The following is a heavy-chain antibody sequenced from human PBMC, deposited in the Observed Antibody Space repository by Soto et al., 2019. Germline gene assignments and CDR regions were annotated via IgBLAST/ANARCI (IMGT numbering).Heavy chain of an antibody. CDR3: ARGHEVGANFFDS. J-gene: IGHJ4*02. V-gene: IGHV3-13*01. CDR2: IGTAGDT. D-gene: IGHD2-15*01. Sequence: PGGSLRLSCEASGFTFSGFDMHWVRQPTGKGLEWVSTIGTAGDTYYAVSVKGRFTISRDNAKNSLSLQMNSLRAGDTAVYFCARGHEVGANFFDSWGQGTQGTVSS. CDR1: GFTFSGFD.